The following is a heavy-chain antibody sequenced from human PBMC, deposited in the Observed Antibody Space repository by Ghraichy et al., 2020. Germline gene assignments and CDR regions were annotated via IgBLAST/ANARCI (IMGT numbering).Heavy chain of an antibody. D-gene: IGHD4-17*01. Sequence: GGSLRLSCAASGFTFSRHWMSWVRQAPGKGLEWVASIKSDGSDIFYVDSVKGRFTISRDNVKNSVSLEMNSLRVEDTAVYYCARDPYGDYKYGGTDYWGQGTLVSVSS. CDR2: IKSDGSDI. J-gene: IGHJ4*02. V-gene: IGHV3-7*01. CDR1: GFTFSRHW. CDR3: ARDPYGDYKYGGTDY.